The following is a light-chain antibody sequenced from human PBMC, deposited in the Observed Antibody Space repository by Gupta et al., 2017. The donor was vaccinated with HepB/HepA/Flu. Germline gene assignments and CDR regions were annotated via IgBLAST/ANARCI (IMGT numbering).Light chain of an antibody. Sequence: DIQMTQSPSSLSASVGDRVTITCQASQDISNYLNWYQQIPGKAPKLLIYDASNLETGVPSRFSGSGSGTDFTFTISSLQPEDIATYYCQQYDNLPPTWTFGQGTKVEIK. CDR3: QQYDNLPPTWT. J-gene: IGKJ1*01. V-gene: IGKV1-33*01. CDR2: DAS. CDR1: QDISNY.